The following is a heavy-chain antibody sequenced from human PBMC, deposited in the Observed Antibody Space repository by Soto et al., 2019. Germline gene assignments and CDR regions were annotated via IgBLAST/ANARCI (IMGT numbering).Heavy chain of an antibody. CDR1: GFTFSSYG. Sequence: PGGSLRLSCAASGFTFSSYGMHWVRQAPGKGLEWVAVISYDGSNKYYADSVKGRFTISRDNSKNTLYLQMNSLRAEDTAVYYCAKDLRWLSTYYYGMDVWGQGTTVTVSS. CDR3: AKDLRWLSTYYYGMDV. CDR2: ISYDGSNK. D-gene: IGHD6-19*01. J-gene: IGHJ6*02. V-gene: IGHV3-30*18.